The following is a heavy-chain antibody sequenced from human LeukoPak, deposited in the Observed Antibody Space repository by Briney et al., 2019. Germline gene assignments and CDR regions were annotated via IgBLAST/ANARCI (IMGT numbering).Heavy chain of an antibody. CDR1: GYTLTELS. Sequence: GASVKASCKVSGYTLTELSMHWVRQAPGKGLEWMGGFDPEDGETIYAQKFQGRVTMTEDTSTDTAYMELSSLRSDDTAVYYCARSRRITTMVSFDYWGQGTLVTVSS. CDR3: ARSRRITTMVSFDY. J-gene: IGHJ4*02. V-gene: IGHV1-24*01. D-gene: IGHD5-18*01. CDR2: FDPEDGET.